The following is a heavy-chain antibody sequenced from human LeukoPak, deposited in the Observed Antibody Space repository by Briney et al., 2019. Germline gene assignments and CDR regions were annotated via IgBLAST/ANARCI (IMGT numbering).Heavy chain of an antibody. CDR1: GYTFTSYA. V-gene: IGHV1-3*01. Sequence: ASVTVSCTASGYTFTSYAMHWVRQAPGQRLEWMGWINAGNGNTKYSQKFQGRVTITRDTSASTAYMELSSLRSEDTAVYYCASSILRAWFDPWGQGTLVTVSS. CDR3: ASSILRAWFDP. CDR2: INAGNGNT. D-gene: IGHD2/OR15-2a*01. J-gene: IGHJ5*02.